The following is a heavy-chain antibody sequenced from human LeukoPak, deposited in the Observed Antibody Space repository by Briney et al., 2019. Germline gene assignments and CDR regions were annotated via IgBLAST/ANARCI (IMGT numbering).Heavy chain of an antibody. CDR1: GYTLTELS. D-gene: IGHD3-10*01. V-gene: IGHV1-24*01. CDR3: ATDLRGSIWFGELLPFDY. Sequence: ASVKVSCKVSGYTLTELSMHWVRQAPGKGLELMGGFDPEDGETIYAQKFQGRVTMTEDTSTDTAYMELSSLRSEDTAVYYCATDLRGSIWFGELLPFDYWGQGTLVTVSS. J-gene: IGHJ4*02. CDR2: FDPEDGET.